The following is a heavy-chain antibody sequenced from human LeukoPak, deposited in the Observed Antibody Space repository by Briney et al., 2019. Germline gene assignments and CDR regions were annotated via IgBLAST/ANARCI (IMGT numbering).Heavy chain of an antibody. J-gene: IGHJ6*02. CDR3: AGMIVVVSAIPRYYGMDV. CDR1: GGSFSGYY. Sequence: SETLSLTCAVSGGSFSGYYWSWIRQPPGKGLEWMGEINHSGSTNYNPSLKRRVTISVDTSKNQFSLKLSSVTAADTAVYYCAGMIVVVSAIPRYYGMDVWGQGTTVTVSS. CDR2: INHSGST. D-gene: IGHD3-22*01. V-gene: IGHV4-34*01.